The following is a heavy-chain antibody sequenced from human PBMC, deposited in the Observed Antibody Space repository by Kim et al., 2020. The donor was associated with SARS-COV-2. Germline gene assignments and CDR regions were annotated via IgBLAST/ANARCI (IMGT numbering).Heavy chain of an antibody. Sequence: SETLSLTCTVSGGSISGDYWWGWIRQPPGKGLEWIASIYYSGATYYNPSLPSLVTISVDTSMSQFSLDMLSVTAADTTIYSCSRQFGLCWFAFDSLRQ. CDR1: GGSISGDYW. J-gene: IGHJ4*02. V-gene: IGHV4-39*01. CDR3: SRQFGLCWFAFDS. D-gene: IGHD3-9*01. CDR2: IYYSGAT.